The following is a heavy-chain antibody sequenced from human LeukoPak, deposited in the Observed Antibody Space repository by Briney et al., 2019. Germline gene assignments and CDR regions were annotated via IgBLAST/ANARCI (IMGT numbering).Heavy chain of an antibody. J-gene: IGHJ4*02. CDR2: ICGSGGST. CDR3: VQGSDFWSGSIFDY. D-gene: IGHD3-3*01. CDR1: GFTFSLYA. V-gene: IGHV3-23*01. Sequence: GGSLRLSCAASGFTFSLYAMRGVRQAPGKGLEWVSGICGSGGSTYYAGSVKGRFTISRDNSKNTLYLQMNSLRVEDTAVYYCVQGSDFWSGSIFDYWGQGTLVTVSS.